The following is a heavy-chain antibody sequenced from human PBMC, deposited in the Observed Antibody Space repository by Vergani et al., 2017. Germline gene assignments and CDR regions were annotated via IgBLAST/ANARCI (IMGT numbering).Heavy chain of an antibody. CDR2: ISGSGGST. CDR3: AKPYCTNGVCYHFDY. Sequence: EVQLVESGGGLVKPGGSLRLSCAASGFTFSSYSMNWVRQAPGKGLEWVSAISGSGGSTYYADSVKGRFTISRDNSKNTLYLQMNSLTAEDTAVYYCAKPYCTNGVCYHFDYWGQGTLVTVSS. D-gene: IGHD2-8*01. CDR1: GFTFSSYS. V-gene: IGHV3-23*04. J-gene: IGHJ4*02.